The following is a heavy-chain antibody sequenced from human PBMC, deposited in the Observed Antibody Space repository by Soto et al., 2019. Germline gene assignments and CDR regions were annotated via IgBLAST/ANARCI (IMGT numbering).Heavy chain of an antibody. D-gene: IGHD4-17*01. J-gene: IGHJ4*02. CDR2: IFYSGGT. CDR1: GDSISTSNYY. V-gene: IGHV4-39*01. Sequence: SETLSLTCTVSGDSISTSNYYWGWIRQPPGEGLEWIGHIFYSGGTYYNPSLKSRVTISVDTSKNQFSLKLNSITAADTAVYFCARRGGGDYLFDSWGQGMQVTVSP. CDR3: ARRGGGDYLFDS.